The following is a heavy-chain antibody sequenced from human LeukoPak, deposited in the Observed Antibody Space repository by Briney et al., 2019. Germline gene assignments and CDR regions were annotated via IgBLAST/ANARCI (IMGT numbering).Heavy chain of an antibody. CDR3: ARIGTIVGATLAFDI. J-gene: IGHJ3*02. V-gene: IGHV2-70*04. D-gene: IGHD1-26*01. CDR2: IDWDDDK. Sequence: SGPALVKPTQTLTLTCTLSGFSLSTSGMRVSWIRQPPGKALEWLARIDWDDDKFYSTSLKTRLTISKDTSKNQVVLTMTNMDPVDTATYYCARIGTIVGATLAFDIWGQGTMVTVSS. CDR1: GFSLSTSGMR.